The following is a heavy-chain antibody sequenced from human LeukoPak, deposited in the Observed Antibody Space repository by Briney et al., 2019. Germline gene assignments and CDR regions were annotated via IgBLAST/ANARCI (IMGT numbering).Heavy chain of an antibody. Sequence: GGSLRLSCAASGFTFSDYYMSWIRQAPGKGLEWVSYISSSGSTIYYADSVKGRFTISRDNAKNSLYLQMNSLRAEDTAVYYCARTEGSSSWYGIPHSPGQNWFDPWGQGTLVTVSS. CDR1: GFTFSDYY. CDR3: ARTEGSSSWYGIPHSPGQNWFDP. V-gene: IGHV3-11*01. CDR2: ISSSGSTI. J-gene: IGHJ5*02. D-gene: IGHD6-13*01.